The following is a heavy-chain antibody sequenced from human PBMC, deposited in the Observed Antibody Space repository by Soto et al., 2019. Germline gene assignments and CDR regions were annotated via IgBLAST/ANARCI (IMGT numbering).Heavy chain of an antibody. J-gene: IGHJ4*02. CDR3: ARDQRDGDYFYGLGAGYFDY. V-gene: IGHV3-30-3*01. Sequence: QVQLVESGGGVVQPGRSLRLSCAASGFTFSSYAMHWVRQAPGKGLEWVAVISYDGSNKYYADSVKGRFTISRDNSKNTLYLQMNRLRAEDTAVYYCARDQRDGDYFYGLGAGYFDYWGQGTLVTVSS. D-gene: IGHD4-17*01. CDR1: GFTFSSYA. CDR2: ISYDGSNK.